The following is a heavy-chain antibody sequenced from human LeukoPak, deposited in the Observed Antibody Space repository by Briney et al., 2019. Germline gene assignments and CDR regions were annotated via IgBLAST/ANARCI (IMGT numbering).Heavy chain of an antibody. V-gene: IGHV1-46*01. CDR3: ARGAVGAFDY. CDR2: INPSGGST. CDR1: GYTFTSYY. Sequence: RASVKVSCKASGYTFTSYYMHWVRQAPGQGLEWMGIINPSGGSTSYAQKFQGRVTITADKSTSTAHMELSSLRSEDTAVYYCARGAVGAFDYWGQGTLVTVSS. D-gene: IGHD1-26*01. J-gene: IGHJ4*02.